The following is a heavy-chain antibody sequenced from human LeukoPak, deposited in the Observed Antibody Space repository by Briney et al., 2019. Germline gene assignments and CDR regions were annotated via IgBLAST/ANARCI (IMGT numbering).Heavy chain of an antibody. Sequence: RGSLRLSSAPSGFSFSSYAMSSVRQAPGKGLGWVSAISGSGGSTYYADSVKGRFTISRDNSKNTLYLQMNSLRAEDTAVYYCAKVADDYGDYDWFDPWGQGTLVTVSS. CDR3: AKVADDYGDYDWFDP. CDR1: GFSFSSYA. D-gene: IGHD4-17*01. V-gene: IGHV3-23*01. J-gene: IGHJ5*02. CDR2: ISGSGGST.